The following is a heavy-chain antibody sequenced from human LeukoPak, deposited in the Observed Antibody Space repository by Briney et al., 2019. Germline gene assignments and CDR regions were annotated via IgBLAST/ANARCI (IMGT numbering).Heavy chain of an antibody. V-gene: IGHV3-53*01. CDR2: IYSGGST. J-gene: IGHJ4*02. CDR1: GFTVSSNY. CDR3: ASRDYFDY. Sequence: GGSLRLSCAASGFTVSSNYMSWVRQAPGKGLEWVSVIYSGGSTYYADSVKGRFTISRDNAKNSLYLQMNSLRDEDTAVYYCASRDYFDYWGQGTLVTVSS.